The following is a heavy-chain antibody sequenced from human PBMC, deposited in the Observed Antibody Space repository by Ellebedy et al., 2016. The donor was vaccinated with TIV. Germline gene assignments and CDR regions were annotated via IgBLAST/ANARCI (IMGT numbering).Heavy chain of an antibody. CDR3: ARGSGYCSSTSCSGETD. CDR2: IKQDGSDK. V-gene: IGHV3-7*03. J-gene: IGHJ4*02. Sequence: PGGSLRLSCAASGSTISRSWMSWVRQAPGRGLEWVANIKQDGSDKNYVDSVKGRFTISRDNAKNSLYLQMNSLSADDTAVYYCARGSGYCSSTSCSGETDWGQGTPVTVSS. D-gene: IGHD2-2*01. CDR1: GSTISRSW.